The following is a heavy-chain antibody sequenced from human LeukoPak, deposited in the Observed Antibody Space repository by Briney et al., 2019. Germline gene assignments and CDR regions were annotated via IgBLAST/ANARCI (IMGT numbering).Heavy chain of an antibody. Sequence: GGSLRLSCAAFGLIFRGQYMIWIRQAPGKGLEWVAFISGSGTDTFYADSVKGRFFISKDNTRDSLSLQMTSLSVEDTAMYYCATLHFYAMGVWGQGTTVTVSS. V-gene: IGHV3-11*01. CDR3: ATLHFYAMGV. J-gene: IGHJ6*01. CDR1: GLIFRGQY. CDR2: ISGSGTDT.